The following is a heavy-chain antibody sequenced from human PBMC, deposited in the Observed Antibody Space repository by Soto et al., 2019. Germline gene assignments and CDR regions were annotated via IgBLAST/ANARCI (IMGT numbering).Heavy chain of an antibody. V-gene: IGHV3-53*02. CDR2: IHSGGNT. CDR1: GFSVITNY. Sequence: EVQLVETGGGLVQPGGSLRLSCAASGFSVITNYMSWVRQAPGKGLEWGSIIHSGGNTYFADSVKGRFTISRDSSKNTLYLQMNSLRSEDTAMYFCARDFTSWGQGTLVTVSS. J-gene: IGHJ4*02. CDR3: ARDFTS.